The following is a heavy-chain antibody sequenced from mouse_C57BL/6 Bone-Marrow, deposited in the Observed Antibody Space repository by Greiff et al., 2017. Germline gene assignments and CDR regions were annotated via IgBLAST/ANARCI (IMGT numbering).Heavy chain of an antibody. Sequence: QVQLQQPGAELVRPGSSVKLSCKASGYTFTSYWMDWVKQRPGQGLEWIGNIYPSDSETHYNQKFKDKATLTVDKSSSTAYMQLSSLTSEDSAVYYCARERLLASDRIFDYWGQGTTLTVSS. CDR1: GYTFTSYW. D-gene: IGHD2-3*01. CDR3: ARERLLASDRIFDY. J-gene: IGHJ2*01. V-gene: IGHV1-61*01. CDR2: IYPSDSET.